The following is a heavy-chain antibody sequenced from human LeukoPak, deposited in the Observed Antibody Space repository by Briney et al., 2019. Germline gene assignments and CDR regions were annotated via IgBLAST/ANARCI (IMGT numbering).Heavy chain of an antibody. V-gene: IGHV3-23*01. CDR1: GFTFSTYA. J-gene: IGHJ4*02. CDR3: AKDLRYFDWSYFDY. Sequence: GGSLRLSCAASGFTFSTYAMSWVRQAPGKGLEWVSAISGSGGSTYYADSVKGRFTISRDNSKNTLYLQMNSLRAEDTAVYYCAKDLRYFDWSYFDYWGQGTLVTVSS. D-gene: IGHD3-9*01. CDR2: ISGSGGST.